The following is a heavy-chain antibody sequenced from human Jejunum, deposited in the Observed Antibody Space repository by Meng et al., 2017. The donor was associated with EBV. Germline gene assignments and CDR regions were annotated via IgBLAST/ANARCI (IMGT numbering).Heavy chain of an antibody. CDR2: INHSGST. Sequence: QGALQRWGGGLLKPSETLSPTCAVYRGSFSGYYWSWIRQHPGKGLEWIGEINHSGSTNYNPSLRSRVTISVETSKNQFSLRLNSVTAADTAVYYCARVAFSYTTRSLDSWGQGTLVTVFS. V-gene: IGHV4-34*02. D-gene: IGHD3-16*02. J-gene: IGHJ4*02. CDR1: RGSFSGYY. CDR3: ARVAFSYTTRSLDS.